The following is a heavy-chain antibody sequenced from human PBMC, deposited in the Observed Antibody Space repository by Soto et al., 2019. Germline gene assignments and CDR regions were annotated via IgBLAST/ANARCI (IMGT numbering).Heavy chain of an antibody. Sequence: GGSLRLSCAASGFTFSSYAMSWVRQAPGKGLEWVSAISGSGGSTYYADSVKGRFTISRDNSKNTLYLQMNSLRAEDTAVYYCAKEGGSDGSGSRYYGMDVWGQGTTVTVSS. CDR3: AKEGGSDGSGSRYYGMDV. CDR1: GFTFSSYA. V-gene: IGHV3-23*01. J-gene: IGHJ6*02. D-gene: IGHD3-10*01. CDR2: ISGSGGST.